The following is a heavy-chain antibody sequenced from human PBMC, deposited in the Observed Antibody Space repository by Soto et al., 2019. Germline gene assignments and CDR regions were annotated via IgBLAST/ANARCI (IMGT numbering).Heavy chain of an antibody. V-gene: IGHV4-59*01. CDR1: GGSISSYY. Sequence: SETLSLTCTVSGGSISSYYWSWIRQPPGKGLEWIGYIYYSGSTNYNPSLKSRVTISVDTSKNQFSLKLSSVTAADTAVYYCARIIAVAGKGDWFDPWGQGTLVTVSS. CDR3: ARIIAVAGKGDWFDP. D-gene: IGHD6-19*01. J-gene: IGHJ5*02. CDR2: IYYSGST.